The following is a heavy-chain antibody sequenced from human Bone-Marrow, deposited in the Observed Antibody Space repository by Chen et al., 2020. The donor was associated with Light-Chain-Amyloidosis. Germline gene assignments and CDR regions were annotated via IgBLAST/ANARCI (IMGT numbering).Heavy chain of an antibody. CDR3: AKDISYDDILPGYPADAFDI. CDR1: GFAFSSYA. J-gene: IGHJ3*02. V-gene: IGHV3-23*04. CDR2: IRGRGGSR. D-gene: IGHD3-9*01. Sequence: EVQLVESGGGLLQRGGSLRLSCAASGFAFSSYAMSWVRQAPGTGLEGVSSIRGRGGSRYCGDAVKCRFTISGDNSRSALFRQMSRLRAEYTAVYYCAKDISYDDILPGYPADAFDIWGQGTMVTVSS.